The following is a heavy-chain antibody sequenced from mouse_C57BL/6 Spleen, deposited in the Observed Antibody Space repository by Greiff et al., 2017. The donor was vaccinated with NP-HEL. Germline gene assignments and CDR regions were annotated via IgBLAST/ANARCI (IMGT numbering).Heavy chain of an antibody. CDR1: GYAFSSSW. CDR3: ARSGYGSSLCYFDV. Sequence: QVQLQQSGPELVKPGASVKISCKASGYAFSSSWMNWVKQRPGKGLEWIGRIYPGDGDTNYNGKFKGKATLTADKSSSTAYMQLSSLTSEDSAVYFCARSGYGSSLCYFDVWGTGTTVTVSS. J-gene: IGHJ1*03. V-gene: IGHV1-82*01. D-gene: IGHD1-1*01. CDR2: IYPGDGDT.